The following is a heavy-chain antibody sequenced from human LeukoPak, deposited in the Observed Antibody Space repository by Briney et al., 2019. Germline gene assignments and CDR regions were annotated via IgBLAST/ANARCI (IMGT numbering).Heavy chain of an antibody. Sequence: SETLSLTCTVSGYFISSGYYWGWIRQPPGKGLEWIGSIYHSGSIYYNPSLNSRVTISVVTSKNQFSLKLSSVTAADTAVYYWAREFAFEDTAMVNGWFDPWGQGTLVTVSS. CDR3: AREFAFEDTAMVNGWFDP. V-gene: IGHV4-38-2*02. CDR2: IYHSGSI. J-gene: IGHJ5*02. CDR1: GYFISSGYY. D-gene: IGHD5-18*01.